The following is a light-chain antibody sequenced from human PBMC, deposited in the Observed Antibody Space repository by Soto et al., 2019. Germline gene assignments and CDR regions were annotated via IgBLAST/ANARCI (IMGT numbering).Light chain of an antibody. CDR2: AAS. J-gene: IGKJ1*01. CDR3: QQSSTIPRT. V-gene: IGKV1-39*01. CDR1: QHISTY. Sequence: DIQMTQSPSSLSASVGDRVTISCRSSQHISTYLNWYQHKPGKAPKLLVYAASTLQSGVPSRFSGSGSGTDFRLTISRLEPEEFATYYCQQSSTIPRTFGQGTKVDLK.